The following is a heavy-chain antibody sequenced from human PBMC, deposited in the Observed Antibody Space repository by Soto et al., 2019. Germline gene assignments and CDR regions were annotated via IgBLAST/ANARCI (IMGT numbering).Heavy chain of an antibody. J-gene: IGHJ3*02. CDR3: ARHIVGLVCAFDI. CDR2: IYYSGTT. V-gene: IGHV4-59*01. Sequence: ETLSLTCTVSGGSMNNYYWSWIRQPPGKGLEWIAYIYYSGTTNYNPSLKSRVSTSVDTSKNHFSLRLSSVTAADTAVYYCARHIVGLVCAFDIWGQGTMVTVSS. D-gene: IGHD1-26*01. CDR1: GGSMNNYY.